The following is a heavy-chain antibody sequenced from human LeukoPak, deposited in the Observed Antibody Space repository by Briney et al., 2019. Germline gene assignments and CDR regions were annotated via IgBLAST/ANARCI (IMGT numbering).Heavy chain of an antibody. CDR1: GGTFSSYA. D-gene: IGHD3-22*01. CDR3: ARRYSSGYYYVFDY. Sequence: ASVKVSCKASGGTFSSYAISWVRQAPGQGLEWIGWISAYNGNTNYAQKLQGRVTMTTDTSTSTAYMELRSLRSDDTAVYYCARRYSSGYYYVFDYWGQGTLVTVSS. CDR2: ISAYNGNT. V-gene: IGHV1-18*01. J-gene: IGHJ4*02.